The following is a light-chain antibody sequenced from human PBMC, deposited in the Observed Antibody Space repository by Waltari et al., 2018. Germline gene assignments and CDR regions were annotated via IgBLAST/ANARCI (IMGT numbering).Light chain of an antibody. J-gene: IGLJ1*01. CDR2: DVT. V-gene: IGLV2-14*01. CDR1: SSDVGGSNF. CDR3: SSYTSTSSYV. Sequence: QSALTQPASVSGSPGQSITISSTGTSSDVGGSNFVSWYQQHPGKAPKLIIYDVTERPSGVSHRFSGSKSGNTASLTISGLQAEDEADYYCSSYTSTSSYVFGAETKVTVL.